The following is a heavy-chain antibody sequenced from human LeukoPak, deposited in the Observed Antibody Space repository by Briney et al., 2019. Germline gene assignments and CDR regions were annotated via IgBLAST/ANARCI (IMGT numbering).Heavy chain of an antibody. D-gene: IGHD3-3*01. CDR2: IYYSGST. CDR3: ARHFPTIFGVVIESLFDY. CDR1: GGSISSYY. Sequence: SETLSLTCTVSGGSISSYYWSWIRQPPGKGLEWIGYIYYSGSTNYNPSLKSRVTISVDTSKNQFSLKLSSVTAADTAVYYCARHFPTIFGVVIESLFDYWGQGTLVTVSS. J-gene: IGHJ4*02. V-gene: IGHV4-59*08.